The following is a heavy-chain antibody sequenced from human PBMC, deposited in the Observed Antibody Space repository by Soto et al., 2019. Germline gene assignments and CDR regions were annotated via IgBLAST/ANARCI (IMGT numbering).Heavy chain of an antibody. D-gene: IGHD3-22*01. CDR3: ARGLGSDNNGHFPAAFDI. Sequence: QGQLQESGPGLAKPSQTVSLTCTVSGASLNSGEYYWTWIRQVPGKDLEWIGHIFNTATIFSTPSLRGRVRMSIKTADNHFSLNLESVTAADTAVYYCARGLGSDNNGHFPAAFDIWGHGTLVTVSS. CDR2: IFNTATI. CDR1: GASLNSGEYY. J-gene: IGHJ3*02. V-gene: IGHV4-31*02.